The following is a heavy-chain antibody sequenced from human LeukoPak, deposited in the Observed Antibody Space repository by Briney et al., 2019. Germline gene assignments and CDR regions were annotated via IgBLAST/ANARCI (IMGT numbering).Heavy chain of an antibody. CDR1: GGTFSSYA. J-gene: IGHJ6*03. CDR2: IIPIFGTA. CDR3: ARGAGSTTMDYYYYYYMDV. Sequence: GASVKVSCKASGGTFSSYAISWVRQAPGQGLEWMGGIIPIFGTANYAQKFQGRVTITADESTSTAYMELSSLRSEDTAVYHCARGAGSTTMDYYYYYYMDVWGKGTTVTISS. D-gene: IGHD4-23*01. V-gene: IGHV1-69*13.